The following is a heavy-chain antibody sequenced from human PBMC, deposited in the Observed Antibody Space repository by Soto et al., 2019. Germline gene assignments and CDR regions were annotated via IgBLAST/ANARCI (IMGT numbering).Heavy chain of an antibody. V-gene: IGHV4-39*01. CDR1: GGSITSTSSY. CDR2: IYDSGST. CDR3: ARQINYYGSGNPKGYYFDY. D-gene: IGHD3-10*01. J-gene: IGHJ4*02. Sequence: SETLSLTCTVSGGSITSTSSYWGWVRQPPEKGLEWIATIYDSGSTYYNPSLYSRATISIDTCKNQFSLRLSSVAATDTAVYYCARQINYYGSGNPKGYYFDYWGQGTLVTVSS.